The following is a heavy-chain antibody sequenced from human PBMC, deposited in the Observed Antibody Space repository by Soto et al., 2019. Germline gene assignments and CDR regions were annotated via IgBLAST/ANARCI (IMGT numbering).Heavy chain of an antibody. CDR1: GFTFGDYA. D-gene: IGHD3-9*01. J-gene: IGHJ4*02. V-gene: IGHV3-49*03. Sequence: GGSLRISCTASGFTFGDYAMSWFRQAPGKGLEWVGFIRSKAYGGTTEYAASVKGRFTISRDDSKSIAYLQMNSLKTEDTAVYYCTRLNYDILTGYPEQLKDFFDYWGQGTLVTGS. CDR2: IRSKAYGGTT. CDR3: TRLNYDILTGYPEQLKDFFDY.